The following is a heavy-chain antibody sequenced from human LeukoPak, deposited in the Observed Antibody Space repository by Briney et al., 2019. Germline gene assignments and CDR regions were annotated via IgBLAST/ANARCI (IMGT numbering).Heavy chain of an antibody. V-gene: IGHV1-24*01. Sequence: ASVKVSCKVSGYTLTELSMHWVRQAPGKGLEWMGGFDPENGETIYAQKFQGRVTMTEGTSTDTAYMELSSLRSEDTAVYYCATSYYDILTGYRPLAYWGQGTLVTVSS. J-gene: IGHJ4*02. D-gene: IGHD3-9*01. CDR2: FDPENGET. CDR3: ATSYYDILTGYRPLAY. CDR1: GYTLTELS.